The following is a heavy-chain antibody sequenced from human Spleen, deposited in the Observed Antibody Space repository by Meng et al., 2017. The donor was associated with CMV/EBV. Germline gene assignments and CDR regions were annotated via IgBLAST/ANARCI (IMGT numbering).Heavy chain of an antibody. CDR2: ISSSRYI. CDR1: GFTFSSYN. CDR3: ARDRIRNDFWSGYLDF. V-gene: IGHV3-21*01. J-gene: IGHJ4*02. D-gene: IGHD3-3*01. Sequence: GESLKISCAASGFTFSSYNMNWVRQAPGKGLEWVSSISSSRYIFYADSVKGRFTISRDNAKNSLFLQMDSLRAEDTAVYYCARDRIRNDFWSGYLDFWVQGALVTVSS.